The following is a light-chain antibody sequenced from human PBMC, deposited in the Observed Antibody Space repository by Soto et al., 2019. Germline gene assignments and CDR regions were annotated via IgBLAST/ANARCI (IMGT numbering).Light chain of an antibody. CDR1: QSLRSD. CDR3: QQYNNWPPSYT. CDR2: GAS. V-gene: IGKV3-15*01. Sequence: EIVMTQSPATLSVSPGERATLSCRASQSLRSDLAWYQQKPGQAPRLLIYGASTRATDIPARFSGSGSGTEFTLTISSLQSEDFALYYCQQYNNWPPSYTFGQGTRLEIK. J-gene: IGKJ5*01.